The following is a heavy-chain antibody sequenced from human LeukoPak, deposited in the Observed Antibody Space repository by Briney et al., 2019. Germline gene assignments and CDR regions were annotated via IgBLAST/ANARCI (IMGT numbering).Heavy chain of an antibody. J-gene: IGHJ5*02. CDR1: GFTFSNYW. CDR2: IKQDGSEK. Sequence: AGGSLRLSCAASGFTFSNYWMICVRQAPGKGLEWVGNIKQDGSEKRYADSVRGRFTISRDNAQTSLYLQMNSLRAEDTAVYYCARASKPWLQLTWGQGTLVTVSS. V-gene: IGHV3-7*05. CDR3: ARASKPWLQLT. D-gene: IGHD5-24*01.